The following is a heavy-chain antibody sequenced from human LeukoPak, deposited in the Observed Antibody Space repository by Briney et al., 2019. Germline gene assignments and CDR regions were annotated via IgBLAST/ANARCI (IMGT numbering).Heavy chain of an antibody. CDR2: ISSDGIST. J-gene: IGHJ4*02. V-gene: IGHV3-74*01. CDR1: GFTFSTYW. CDR3: ARSREPGRDGDY. Sequence: GESLNISCAASGFTFSTYWMHWVRQAPGKGLVWVSRISSDGISTAYADSVKGRFTLSRDNAKNTLYLQMNSLRADDTAVYYCARSREPGRDGDYWGQGTLVTVSS. D-gene: IGHD5-24*01.